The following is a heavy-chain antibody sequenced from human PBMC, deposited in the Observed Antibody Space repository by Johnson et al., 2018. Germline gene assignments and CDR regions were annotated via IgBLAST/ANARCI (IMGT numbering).Heavy chain of an antibody. CDR3: AKKGDGYSSSSSAFDI. V-gene: IGHV3-30*18. CDR2: ISYDGSNK. Sequence: VQLVESGGGVVQPGRSLRLSCAASGFTFSSYGMHWVRQAPGKGLEWVAVISYDGSNKYYADSVKGRFTISRDNSKKTLYLQMTSLRAEDTAVYYCAKKGDGYSSSSSAFDIWGQGTMVTVSS. J-gene: IGHJ3*02. CDR1: GFTFSSYG. D-gene: IGHD6-6*01.